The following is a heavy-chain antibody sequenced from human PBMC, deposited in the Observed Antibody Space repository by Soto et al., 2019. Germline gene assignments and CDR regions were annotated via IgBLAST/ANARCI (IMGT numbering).Heavy chain of an antibody. CDR3: ASFDGTLVRVGRSSPSDMEV. Sequence: QVLLVQSGPEVKKPGSSVKVSCKASGGTFNNYAINWVRQAPGKGLEWMGGVIPTFGTGNHAQKFQGSVTSTSDGATTTAYLGPNSMRSEDTAIYYCASFDGTLVRVGRSSPSDMEVWGQGTTVIVSS. D-gene: IGHD3-10*01. CDR1: GGTFNNYA. CDR2: VIPTFGTG. J-gene: IGHJ6*02. V-gene: IGHV1-69*01.